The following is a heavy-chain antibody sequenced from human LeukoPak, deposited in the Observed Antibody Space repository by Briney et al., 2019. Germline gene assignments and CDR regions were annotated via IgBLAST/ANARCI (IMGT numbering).Heavy chain of an antibody. D-gene: IGHD3-10*01. J-gene: IGHJ2*01. CDR1: GFTFTSSA. CDR3: AADRYYYGSGSYYRWYFDL. Sequence: SGKVSCKASGFTFTSSAVQWVRQARGQRLEWIGWIVVGSGNTNYEQKFQERVTITRDMSTSTAYMELSSLRSEDTAVYYCAADRYYYGSGSYYRWYFDLWGRGTLVTVS. CDR2: IVVGSGNT. V-gene: IGHV1-58*01.